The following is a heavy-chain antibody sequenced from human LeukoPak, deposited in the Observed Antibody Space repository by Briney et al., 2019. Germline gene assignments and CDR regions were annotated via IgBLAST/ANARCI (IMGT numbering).Heavy chain of an antibody. CDR3: ARGSSGAFDY. CDR2: INPNSGGT. D-gene: IGHD6-6*01. Sequence: ASVRVSCKASGYTFTGYYMHWVRQAPGQGLEWIEWINPNSGGTNYAHKFQGRVTMTRDTSISTAYMELSRLRSDDTAVYYCARGSSGAFDYWGQGTLVTVSS. V-gene: IGHV1-2*07. J-gene: IGHJ4*02. CDR1: GYTFTGYY.